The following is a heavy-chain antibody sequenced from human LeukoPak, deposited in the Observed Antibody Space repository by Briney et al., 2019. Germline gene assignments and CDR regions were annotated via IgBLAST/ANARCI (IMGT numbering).Heavy chain of an antibody. J-gene: IGHJ4*02. Sequence: PGGSLRLSCAASGFTFSSYDMHWVRQATGKGLEWVSAIGTAGDTYYPGSVKGRFTISRENAKNSLYLQMNSLRAGDTAVYYCARGSYYDSSGYPDYWGQGTLVTVSS. V-gene: IGHV3-13*01. CDR2: IGTAGDT. CDR1: GFTFSSYD. D-gene: IGHD3-22*01. CDR3: ARGSYYDSSGYPDY.